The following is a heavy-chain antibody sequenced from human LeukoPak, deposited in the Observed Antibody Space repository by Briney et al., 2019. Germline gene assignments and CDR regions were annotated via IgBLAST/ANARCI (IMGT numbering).Heavy chain of an antibody. CDR1: GFTVSSNY. Sequence: GGSLRLSCAASGFTVSSNYMSWVRQAPGKGLEWFSVIYSGGSTYYADSVKGRFIISRDSSKNTLYLQMNSLRAEDTAVYYCARDAAYCSSTSCFAAWFDPWGQGTLVTVSS. V-gene: IGHV3-66*02. J-gene: IGHJ5*02. D-gene: IGHD2-2*01. CDR3: ARDAAYCSSTSCFAAWFDP. CDR2: IYSGGST.